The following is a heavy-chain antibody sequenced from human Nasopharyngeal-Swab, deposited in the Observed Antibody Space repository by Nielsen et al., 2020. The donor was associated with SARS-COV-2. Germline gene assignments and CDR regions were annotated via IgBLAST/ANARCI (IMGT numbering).Heavy chain of an antibody. CDR3: ARQYQNYFGSGDYHGAFDI. CDR1: GYSFSNYW. CDR2: VDPSDSYT. D-gene: IGHD3-10*01. Sequence: GESLKISCEGSGYSFSNYWISWVRQVPGKGLEWMGKVDPSDSYTDYSPSLRGHVTISVDRSISTAYLQWSSLKASDTATYYCARQYQNYFGSGDYHGAFDIWGQGTMVTVSS. J-gene: IGHJ3*02. V-gene: IGHV5-10-1*01.